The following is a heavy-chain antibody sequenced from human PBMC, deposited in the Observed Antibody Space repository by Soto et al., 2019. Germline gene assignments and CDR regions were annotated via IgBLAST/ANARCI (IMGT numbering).Heavy chain of an antibody. Sequence: TLSLTCTVSGGSISSSSYYWGWIRQPPGKALEWLALIYWDDDKRYSPSLKSRLTITKDTSKNQVVLTMTNMDPVDTATYYCAHRLRSGPDIWGQGTMVTV. D-gene: IGHD3-10*01. CDR1: GGSISSSSYY. CDR2: IYWDDDK. J-gene: IGHJ3*02. V-gene: IGHV2-5*02. CDR3: AHRLRSGPDI.